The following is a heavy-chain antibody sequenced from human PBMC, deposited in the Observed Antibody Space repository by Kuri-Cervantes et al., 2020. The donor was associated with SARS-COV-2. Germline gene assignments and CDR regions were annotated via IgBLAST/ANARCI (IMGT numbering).Heavy chain of an antibody. V-gene: IGHV3-23*01. Sequence: GGSLRLSCGASGFTFSNYAMSWVRQAPGKGLQCVSTISVSGDSTYYADSVKGRFTISRDNSKNTLYLQMNSLRAEDTAVYYCAKDLSGVSSSFFFDSWGQGTPVTVSS. CDR3: AKDLSGVSSSFFFDS. CDR2: ISVSGDST. J-gene: IGHJ4*02. D-gene: IGHD2/OR15-2a*01. CDR1: GFTFSNYA.